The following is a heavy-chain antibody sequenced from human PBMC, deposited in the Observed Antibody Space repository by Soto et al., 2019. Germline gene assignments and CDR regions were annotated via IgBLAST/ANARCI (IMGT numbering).Heavy chain of an antibody. CDR2: INPNSGGT. CDR1: GYTFTGYY. V-gene: IGHV1-2*02. D-gene: IGHD3-9*01. Sequence: GASVKVSCKASGYTFTGYYMHWVRQAPGQGLEWMGWINPNSGGTNYAQKFQGRVTMTRYTSIRTAYMELSRLRSDDPAVYYCARSPDDYDSLTGYYPNWFDPWGQGTLVTVSS. J-gene: IGHJ5*02. CDR3: ARSPDDYDSLTGYYPNWFDP.